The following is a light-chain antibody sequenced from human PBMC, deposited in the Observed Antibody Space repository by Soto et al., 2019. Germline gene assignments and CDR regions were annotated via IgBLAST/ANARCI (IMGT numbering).Light chain of an antibody. J-gene: IGKJ5*01. Sequence: EFVLTQSPGTLSLSPGERATLSCRASQTVRNNYLAWYQQKPGQAPRLLIYDASSRATGIPDRFSGGGSGTDFTLTISRLEPEDFAVYYCQQYSTSPRVTFGQGTRLEI. CDR3: QQYSTSPRVT. CDR2: DAS. V-gene: IGKV3-20*01. CDR1: QTVRNNY.